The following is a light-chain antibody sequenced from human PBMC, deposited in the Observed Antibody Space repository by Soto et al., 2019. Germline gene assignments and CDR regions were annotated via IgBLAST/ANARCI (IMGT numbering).Light chain of an antibody. V-gene: IGKV3-20*01. CDR3: QQYDSSPWT. Sequence: EIVLTQSPGTLSLSPGERATLSCRASQSVSSSFLAWYQQKPGQAPRLLIYGASSRATGIPDRFSGSGSGPDFTLTISRLEPEDFAVYYWQQYDSSPWTFGQGTKVEIK. CDR1: QSVSSSF. CDR2: GAS. J-gene: IGKJ1*01.